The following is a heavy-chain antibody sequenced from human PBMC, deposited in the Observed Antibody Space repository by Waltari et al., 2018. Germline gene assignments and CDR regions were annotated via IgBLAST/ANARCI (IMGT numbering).Heavy chain of an antibody. V-gene: IGHV3-48*01. Sequence: EVQLVESGGGLVQPGGSLRLSCAASGFTFSSYSMNWVRQAPGKGLEWVSYISSSSSTIYYADSLKGRFTISRDNAKNSLYLQMNSLRAEDTAVYYCARSSSLKLERRFGDYWGQGTLVTVSS. D-gene: IGHD1-1*01. J-gene: IGHJ4*02. CDR2: ISSSSSTI. CDR1: GFTFSSYS. CDR3: ARSSSLKLERRFGDY.